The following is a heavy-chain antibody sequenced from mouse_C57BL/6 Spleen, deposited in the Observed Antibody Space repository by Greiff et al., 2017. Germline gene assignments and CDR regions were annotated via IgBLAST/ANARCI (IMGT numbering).Heavy chain of an antibody. CDR1: GYTFTSYW. CDR3: ARSSPPWYFDV. V-gene: IGHV1-50*01. J-gene: IGHJ1*03. CDR2: IDPSDSYT. Sequence: QVQLKQPGAELVKPGASVKLSCKASGYTFTSYWMQWVKQRPGQGLEWIGEIDPSDSYTNYNQKFKGKATLTVDTSSSTAYMQLSSLTSEDSAVYYCARSSPPWYFDVWGTGTTVTVSS.